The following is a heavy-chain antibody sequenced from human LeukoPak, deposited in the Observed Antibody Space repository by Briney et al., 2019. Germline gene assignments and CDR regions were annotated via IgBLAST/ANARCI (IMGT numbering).Heavy chain of an antibody. V-gene: IGHV1-69*13. CDR3: ARERTMIVVVPPPYNWFDP. Sequence: SVKVSCKASGGTFSSYAISWVRQAPGQGLEWMGGIIPIFGTANYAQKFQGRVTITADESTSTAYMELSSLRSEDTAVYYCARERTMIVVVPPPYNWFDPWGRGTLVTVSS. D-gene: IGHD3-22*01. CDR1: GGTFSSYA. J-gene: IGHJ5*02. CDR2: IIPIFGTA.